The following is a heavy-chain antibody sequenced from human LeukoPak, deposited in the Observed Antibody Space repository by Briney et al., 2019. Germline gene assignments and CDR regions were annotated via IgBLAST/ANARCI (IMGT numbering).Heavy chain of an antibody. D-gene: IGHD2-2*01. CDR3: VRDGGYQLLVI. CDR2: INGGNGKT. J-gene: IGHJ4*02. Sequence: ASVKVSCKASGYTFTDYAVHWVRQAPGQSLEWMGYINGGNGKTEYSQKFQGRLTITRDISATTAYMELSSLRSEDTAVYYCVRDGGYQLLVIWGRGTLITVAS. CDR1: GYTFTDYA. V-gene: IGHV1-3*01.